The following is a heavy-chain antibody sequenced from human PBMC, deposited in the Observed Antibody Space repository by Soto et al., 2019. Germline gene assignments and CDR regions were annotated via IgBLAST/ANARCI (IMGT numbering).Heavy chain of an antibody. D-gene: IGHD2-15*01. CDR3: AAWGGYCSGGSCSRDAFDI. CDR2: IIPIFGTA. V-gene: IGHV1-69*13. J-gene: IGHJ3*02. CDR1: GGTFSSYA. Sequence: SVKVSCRASGGTFSSYAISWVRQAPGQGLEWMGGIIPIFGTANYAQKFQGRVTITADESTSTAYMELSSLRSEDTAVYYCAAWGGYCSGGSCSRDAFDIWGQGTMVTVSS.